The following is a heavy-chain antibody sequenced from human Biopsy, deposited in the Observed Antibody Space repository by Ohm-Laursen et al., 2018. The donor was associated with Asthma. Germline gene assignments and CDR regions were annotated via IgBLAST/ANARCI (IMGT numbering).Heavy chain of an antibody. Sequence: SLRLSCAAAGFQFGGYAMSWARQAPGKGLEWVSNISPDGRSAHGPDSFRGRFTISRDNSRDTLYLQMRSLRADDTAVYYCVKDTVEDRGGYYTFDVWGQGTKVTVSS. V-gene: IGHV3-23*01. D-gene: IGHD3-22*01. J-gene: IGHJ3*01. CDR1: GFQFGGYA. CDR3: VKDTVEDRGGYYTFDV. CDR2: ISPDGRSA.